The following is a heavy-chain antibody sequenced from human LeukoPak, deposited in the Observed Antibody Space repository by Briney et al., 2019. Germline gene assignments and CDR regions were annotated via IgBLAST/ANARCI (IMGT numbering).Heavy chain of an antibody. Sequence: PSETLSLTCTVSGGSISSYYWSWIRQPPGKGLEWIGYIYYSGSTNYNPSLKSRVTISVDTSKNQFSLKLSSVTAADTAVYYCARHFANYGSGSYPSWFDPWGQGTLVTVSS. CDR2: IYYSGST. CDR1: GGSISSYY. CDR3: ARHFANYGSGSYPSWFDP. V-gene: IGHV4-59*08. J-gene: IGHJ5*02. D-gene: IGHD3-10*01.